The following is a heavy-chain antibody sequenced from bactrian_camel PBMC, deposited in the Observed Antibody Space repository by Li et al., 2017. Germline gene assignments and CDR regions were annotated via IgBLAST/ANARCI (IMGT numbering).Heavy chain of an antibody. CDR1: GFTFSSAG. V-gene: IGHV3S40*01. J-gene: IGHJ4*01. Sequence: VQLVESGGGLVQPGGSLRLSCAASGFTFSSAGMSWVRQAPGKGLEWVSTINSDSGTYYADSVKGRFTISRDNAKNTVYLQMSSLKPEDTAVYYCAAGDIYVDQPRLRGQGTQVTVS. D-gene: IGHD1*01. CDR2: INSDSGT. CDR3: AAGDIYVDQPRL.